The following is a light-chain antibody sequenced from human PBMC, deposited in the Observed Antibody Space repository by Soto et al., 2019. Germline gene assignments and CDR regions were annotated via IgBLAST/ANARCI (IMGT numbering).Light chain of an antibody. CDR2: EVN. CDR1: SSDVGGYNY. CDR3: SSYAGNNDLV. Sequence: QSALTQPPSASGSPGQSVTISCTGTSSDVGGYNYVSWYQQHPGKAPKLMIYEVNKRPSGVPDRFSGSKSGNTASLTVSGLQAEDESYYYCSSYAGNNDLVFGGGTKVTVL. J-gene: IGLJ2*01. V-gene: IGLV2-8*01.